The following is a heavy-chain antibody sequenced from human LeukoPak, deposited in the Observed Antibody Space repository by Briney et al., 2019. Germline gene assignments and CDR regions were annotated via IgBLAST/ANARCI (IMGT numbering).Heavy chain of an antibody. Sequence: SETLSLTCTVSAGFVSNSNYYWGWIRQPPGKDLEWIGSIYYSGSTYYNPSLESRVTISVDTSKNQFSLKLSSVTAADTAVYYCARVQWHFDYWGQGTLVTVSS. J-gene: IGHJ4*02. CDR1: AGFVSNSNYY. V-gene: IGHV4-39*01. D-gene: IGHD6-19*01. CDR2: IYYSGST. CDR3: ARVQWHFDY.